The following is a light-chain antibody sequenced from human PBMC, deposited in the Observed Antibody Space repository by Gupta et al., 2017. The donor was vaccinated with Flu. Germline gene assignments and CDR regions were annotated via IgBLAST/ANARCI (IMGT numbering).Light chain of an antibody. CDR1: SSNIGSNY. J-gene: IGLJ3*02. CDR3: AARDDNLDGWV. Sequence: QAVLTQPPSASGTPGQRSTISCSGSSSNIGSNYLYWYQHLPGTAPILLIYSNDQRPSGIPDRFSGSKSGTSGSLAISGLRSEDEADYFCAARDDNLDGWVFGGGTKLTVL. CDR2: SND. V-gene: IGLV1-47*01.